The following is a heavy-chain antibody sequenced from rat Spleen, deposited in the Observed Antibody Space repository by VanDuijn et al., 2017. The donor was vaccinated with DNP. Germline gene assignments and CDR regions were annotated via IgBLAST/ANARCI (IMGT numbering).Heavy chain of an antibody. D-gene: IGHD1-2*01. CDR1: GFTFSDYN. J-gene: IGHJ4*01. Sequence: EVQLVESGGGLVQPGRSLKLSCAASGFTFSDYNMAWVRQAPKKGLEWVATILYDGSRTYYRDSVKGRFTISRDNAKSTLYLQMDSLRSEDTATYYCATTNSSDYAMDAWGQGTSVTVSS. CDR2: ILYDGSRT. V-gene: IGHV5S10*01. CDR3: ATTNSSDYAMDA.